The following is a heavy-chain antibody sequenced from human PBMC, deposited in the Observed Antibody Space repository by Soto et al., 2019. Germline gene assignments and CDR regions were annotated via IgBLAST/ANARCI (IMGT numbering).Heavy chain of an antibody. CDR1: GVTFSSCA. CDR3: AKDSSACDFWSGSLYSYYYGMDV. V-gene: IGHV3-23*01. CDR2: ISSSGGST. D-gene: IGHD3-3*01. J-gene: IGHJ6*02. Sequence: GGSLRLSCAASGVTFSSCAMSWLRQASGKWLEWISVISSSGGSTYYADSVKGRITISRDNSKNTLYLQMNSLRAEDTAVYYCAKDSSACDFWSGSLYSYYYGMDVWGQGTTVTVSS.